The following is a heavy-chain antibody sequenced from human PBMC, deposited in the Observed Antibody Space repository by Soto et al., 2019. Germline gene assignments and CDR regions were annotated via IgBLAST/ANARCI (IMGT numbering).Heavy chain of an antibody. CDR3: ARVDDY. CDR2: INHRGST. CDR1: GGSFRGYY. V-gene: IGHV4-34*01. Sequence: QVQLQQWGAGLLKPSETLSLTCAVYGGSFRGYYWSWIRQPPGEGLEWIGEINHRGSTKYNPSLKSRVTLAVDTSKNQFSLRLSSVTAADTAVYYCARVDDYWGQGTLVTVSS. J-gene: IGHJ4*02.